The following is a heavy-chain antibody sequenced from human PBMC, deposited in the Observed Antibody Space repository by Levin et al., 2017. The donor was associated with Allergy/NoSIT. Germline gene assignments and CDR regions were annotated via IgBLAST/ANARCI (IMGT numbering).Heavy chain of an antibody. J-gene: IGHJ3*01. CDR2: ITGGGSST. CDR1: GFPFSDYA. V-gene: IGHV3-23*01. D-gene: IGHD1/OR15-1a*01. CDR3: AKKQGGTTGFSFDV. Sequence: PGGSLRLSCAASGFPFSDYAMAWVRQAPGKGLEWVSVITGGGSSTYYGDSVKGRFTVSRDNSKNTLFLDLSRLRAEDTATYYCAKKQGGTTGFSFDVWGQGTTVTVSS.